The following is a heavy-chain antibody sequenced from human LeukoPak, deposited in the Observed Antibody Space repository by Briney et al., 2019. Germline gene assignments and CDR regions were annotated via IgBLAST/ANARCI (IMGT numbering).Heavy chain of an antibody. CDR3: ARGGLSGIYGIDY. CDR2: ISPYNGDT. CDR1: GYTFNTYG. J-gene: IGHJ4*02. D-gene: IGHD1-26*01. Sequence: GASVKVSCRASGYTFNTYGVTWVRQVPGQGFEWMGWISPYNGDTNYAQKFQGIVTMTTDTLTSTVFMELRSLRSDDTAVYFCARGGLSGIYGIDYWGQGTLVTVSS. V-gene: IGHV1-18*01.